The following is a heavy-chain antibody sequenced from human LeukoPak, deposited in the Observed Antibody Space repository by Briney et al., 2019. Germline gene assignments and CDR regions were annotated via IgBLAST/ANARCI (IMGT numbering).Heavy chain of an antibody. J-gene: IGHJ1*01. Sequence: GASVKVSCKVSGYTLTELSMHWVRQAPGKGLEWMGGFDPEDGDTIYAQKFQGRVTMTEDTSTDTAYMELSSLRSEDTAVYYCATVIVVVTAIQYFQHWGQGTLVTVSS. D-gene: IGHD2-21*02. CDR2: FDPEDGDT. CDR1: GYTLTELS. V-gene: IGHV1-24*01. CDR3: ATVIVVVTAIQYFQH.